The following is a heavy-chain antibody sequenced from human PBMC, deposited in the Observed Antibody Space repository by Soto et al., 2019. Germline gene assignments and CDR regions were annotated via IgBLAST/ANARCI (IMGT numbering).Heavy chain of an antibody. Sequence: SETLSLTCSVSGGSIRSYYWSWIRQSPEKGLEWIGYFYHSGNSNYNPSLKSRVTISVDTSKNQFSLKLSSVTAADTAIYYCARGPVVTPFVDYWGQGTLVTVSS. D-gene: IGHD2-21*02. J-gene: IGHJ4*02. CDR1: GGSIRSYY. CDR2: FYHSGNS. CDR3: ARGPVVTPFVDY. V-gene: IGHV4-59*01.